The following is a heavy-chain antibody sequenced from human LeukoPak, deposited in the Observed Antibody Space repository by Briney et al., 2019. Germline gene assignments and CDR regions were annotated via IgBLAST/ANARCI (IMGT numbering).Heavy chain of an antibody. J-gene: IGHJ4*02. CDR3: AKGMVREVIIVGATTGWNY. Sequence: GGSLRLSCAASGFTFSSYAMSWVRQAPGKGLEWVSAISGSGGSTYSDSVKGRFTISRDNSKNTLYLQMNSLRAEDTAVYYCAKGMVREVIIVGATTGWNYWGQGTLVTVSS. CDR2: ISGSGGST. D-gene: IGHD1-26*01. CDR1: GFTFSSYA. V-gene: IGHV3-23*01.